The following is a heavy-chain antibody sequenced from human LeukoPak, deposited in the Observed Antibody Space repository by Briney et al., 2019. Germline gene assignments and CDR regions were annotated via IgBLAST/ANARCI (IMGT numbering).Heavy chain of an antibody. CDR3: AKSRSPGFDY. D-gene: IGHD1-14*01. CDR1: GLTVSSNC. J-gene: IGHJ4*02. Sequence: GGSLRLSCAASGLTVSSNCMSWVRQAPGKGLEWVSFIYSGGNTYYADSVKGRFTISRDNSKNTLYLQMNSLRVDDTAVYYCAKSRSPGFDYWGQGTLVTVSS. CDR2: IYSGGNT. V-gene: IGHV3-53*01.